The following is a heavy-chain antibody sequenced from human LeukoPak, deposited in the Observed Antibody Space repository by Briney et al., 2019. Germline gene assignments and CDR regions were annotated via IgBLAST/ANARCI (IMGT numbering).Heavy chain of an antibody. J-gene: IGHJ4*02. D-gene: IGHD5-12*01. CDR2: INWNGVST. CDR3: ARDRRGPAMFDY. V-gene: IGHV3-20*04. Sequence: GGSLRLSCAASGFTFDDYGMSWVRQAPGKGLEWVSGINWNGVSTGYVDSVKGRFIISRDNSKNTLYLQMNSLRAEDTAVYYCARDRRGPAMFDYWGQGTLVTVSS. CDR1: GFTFDDYG.